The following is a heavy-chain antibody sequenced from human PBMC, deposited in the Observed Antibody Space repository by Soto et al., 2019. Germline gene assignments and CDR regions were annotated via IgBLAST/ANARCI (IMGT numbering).Heavy chain of an antibody. V-gene: IGHV4-30-4*01. D-gene: IGHD5-12*01. CDR1: GGSISSGDYY. J-gene: IGHJ5*02. CDR3: VGWLQLHGGWFVP. Sequence: QVQLQESGPGLVKPSQTLSLTCTVSGGSISSGDYYWSWIRQPPGKGLEWIEYIYYSGSTYYNPSLKSRLTISVDTSKNQFSLKLSSVTAADTAVYYSVGWLQLHGGWFVPCGQGTLVTVSS. CDR2: IYYSGST.